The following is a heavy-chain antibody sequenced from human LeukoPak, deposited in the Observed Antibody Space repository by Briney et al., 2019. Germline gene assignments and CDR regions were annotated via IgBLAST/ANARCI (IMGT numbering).Heavy chain of an antibody. CDR3: AKADSSGWYWSY. CDR2: ISGDGGST. CDR1: GFTFDDYA. V-gene: IGHV3-43*02. D-gene: IGHD6-19*01. J-gene: IGHJ4*02. Sequence: QAGGPLRLFCAASGFTFDDYAMHWVRQAPGKGLEWVSLISGDGGSTYYADSVKGRFTISRDNSKNSLYLQMNSLRTEDTALYYCAKADSSGWYWSYWGQGTLVTVSS.